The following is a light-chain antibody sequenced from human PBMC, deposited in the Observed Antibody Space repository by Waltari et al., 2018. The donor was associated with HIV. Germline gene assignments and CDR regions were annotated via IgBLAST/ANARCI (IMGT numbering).Light chain of an antibody. J-gene: IGLJ2*01. V-gene: IGLV3-19*01. CDR3: HSRDSSGYHVV. Sequence: SSNLTQDASVSVALGQTVRITCQGDSLSSSYASSYQQKPGQAPVVVFFGRNNRPSGIPDRFSGASSGNTASLTITGAQAEDEADYYCHSRDSSGYHVVFGGGTKVTVL. CDR1: SLSSSY. CDR2: GRN.